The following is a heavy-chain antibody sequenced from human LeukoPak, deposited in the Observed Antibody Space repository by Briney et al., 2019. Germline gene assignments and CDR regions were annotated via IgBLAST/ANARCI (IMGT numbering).Heavy chain of an antibody. CDR3: ARELLWFGELIDY. V-gene: IGHV3-7*01. D-gene: IGHD3-10*01. J-gene: IGHJ4*02. CDR1: GFTFSSYS. Sequence: GGSLRLSCAASGFTFSSYSMNWVRQAPGKGLEWVANIKQDGSEKYYVDSVKGRFTISRDNAKNSLYLQMNSLRAEDTAVYYCARELLWFGELIDYWGQGTLVTVSS. CDR2: IKQDGSEK.